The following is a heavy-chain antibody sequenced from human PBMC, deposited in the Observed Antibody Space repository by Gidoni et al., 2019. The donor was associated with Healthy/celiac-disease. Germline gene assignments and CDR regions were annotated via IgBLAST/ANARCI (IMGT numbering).Heavy chain of an antibody. J-gene: IGHJ4*02. V-gene: IGHV3-9*01. CDR3: AKGRGMATALLDY. D-gene: IGHD5-18*01. CDR2: ISWNSGSI. CDR1: GFPFDDYA. Sequence: EVQLVESGGGLVQPGRSLRLSCAASGFPFDDYAMHWVRQAPGKGLEWVSGISWNSGSIGYADSVKGRFTISRDNAKNSLYLQMNSLRAEDTALYYCAKGRGMATALLDYWGQGTLVTVSS.